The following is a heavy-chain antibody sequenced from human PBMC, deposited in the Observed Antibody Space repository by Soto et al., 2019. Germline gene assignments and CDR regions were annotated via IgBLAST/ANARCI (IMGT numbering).Heavy chain of an antibody. J-gene: IGHJ3*02. D-gene: IGHD1-26*01. V-gene: IGHV3-9*01. CDR3: AKDIGVGWELRDDAFDI. CDR2: ISWNSGSI. Sequence: EVQLVESGGGLVQPGRSLRLSCAASGFTFDDYAMHWVRQAPGKGLEWVSGISWNSGSIGYADSVKGRFTISRDNAKNSLYLQMNSLRAEDTALYYCAKDIGVGWELRDDAFDIWGQGTMVTVSS. CDR1: GFTFDDYA.